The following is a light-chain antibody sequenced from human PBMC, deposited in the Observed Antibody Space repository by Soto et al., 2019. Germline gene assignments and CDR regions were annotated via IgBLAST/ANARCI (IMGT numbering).Light chain of an antibody. Sequence: QSALTQPPSASGTPGQRVTISCSGSSSNIGTNTVNWYQQLPGSPPQLLLYSTNQRPSGVPGRFSGSKSGTSASLAISGLQSDDEADYYCAAWDGSLNVVLFGGGAKLTVL. CDR2: STN. CDR3: AAWDGSLNVVL. J-gene: IGLJ2*01. CDR1: SSNIGTNT. V-gene: IGLV1-44*01.